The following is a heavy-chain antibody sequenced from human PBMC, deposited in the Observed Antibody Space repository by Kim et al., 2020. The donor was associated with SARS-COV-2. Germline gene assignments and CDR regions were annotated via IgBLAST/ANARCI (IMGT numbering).Heavy chain of an antibody. Sequence: ETLSLTCSLSGGSLDRGNYYWGWIRQAPGKGLEFISYIHYTGTTTYNPSLKSRVTISLDMSNNQFSLDLSSMTPADTAVYYCVRDGGSTAPNAFDVWGQGTMVTVSS. CDR2: IHYTGTT. CDR1: GGSLDRGNYY. CDR3: VRDGGSTAPNAFDV. V-gene: IGHV4-61*01. D-gene: IGHD3-16*01. J-gene: IGHJ3*01.